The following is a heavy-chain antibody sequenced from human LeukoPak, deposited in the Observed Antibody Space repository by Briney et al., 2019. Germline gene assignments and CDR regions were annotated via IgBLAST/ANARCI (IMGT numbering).Heavy chain of an antibody. J-gene: IGHJ4*02. D-gene: IGHD6-19*01. CDR1: GFTFSSYA. Sequence: SLRLSCAASGFTFSSYAMHWVRQAPGKGLEWVAVISYDGSNKYYADSVKGRFTISRDNSKNTLYLQMNSLRAEDTAVYYCARDRSSGWYENYFDYWGQGTLVTVSS. CDR2: ISYDGSNK. V-gene: IGHV3-30*04. CDR3: ARDRSSGWYENYFDY.